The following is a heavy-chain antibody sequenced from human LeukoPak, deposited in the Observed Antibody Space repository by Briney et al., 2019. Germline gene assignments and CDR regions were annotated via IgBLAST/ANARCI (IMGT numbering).Heavy chain of an antibody. CDR3: ARLLYYGSGSSFGY. CDR2: INHSGST. CDR1: GGSFSGYY. J-gene: IGHJ4*02. V-gene: IGHV4-34*01. D-gene: IGHD3-10*01. Sequence: SETLSLTCAVYGGSFSGYYWSWIRQPPGKGLEWIGEINHSGSTNYNPSLKSRVTISVDTSKNQFSLKLSSVTAADTAVYYCARLLYYGSGSSFGYWGQGTLVTVSS.